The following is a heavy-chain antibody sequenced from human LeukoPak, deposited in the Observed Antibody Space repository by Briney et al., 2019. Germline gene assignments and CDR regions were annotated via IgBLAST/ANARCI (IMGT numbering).Heavy chain of an antibody. D-gene: IGHD5-18*01. J-gene: IGHJ6*02. CDR2: ISYDGSNK. V-gene: IGHV3-30-3*01. CDR3: ARVVTAMGYYYYYGMDV. Sequence: GGSLRLSCAASGFTFSSYAMHWVRQAPGKGLEWVAVISYDGSNKYYADSVKGRLTISRDNSKNTLYLQMNSLRAEDTAVYYCARVVTAMGYYYYYGMDVWGQGTTVTVSS. CDR1: GFTFSSYA.